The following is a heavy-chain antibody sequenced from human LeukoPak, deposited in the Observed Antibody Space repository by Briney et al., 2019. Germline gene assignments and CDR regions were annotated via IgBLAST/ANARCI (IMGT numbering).Heavy chain of an antibody. CDR1: GFTFSGSA. D-gene: IGHD3-3*01. CDR2: IRSKANSYAT. Sequence: GGSLRPSCAASGFTFSGSAMHWVRQASGKGLEWVGRIRSKANSYATAYAASVKGRFTISRDDSKNTAYLQMNSLKTEDTAVYYCTYAFWSGYYTRNFDYWGQGTLVTVSS. CDR3: TYAFWSGYYTRNFDY. V-gene: IGHV3-73*01. J-gene: IGHJ4*02.